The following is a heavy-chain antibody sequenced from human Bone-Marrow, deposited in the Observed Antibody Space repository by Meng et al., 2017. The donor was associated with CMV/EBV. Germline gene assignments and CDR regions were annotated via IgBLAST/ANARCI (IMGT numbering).Heavy chain of an antibody. D-gene: IGHD6-13*01. CDR1: GYTFTSYY. CDR3: ARDPVNIAAADYYYYYGMDV. V-gene: IGHV1-46*01. Sequence: ASVKVSCKASGYTFTSYYMHWVRQAPGQGLEWMGIINPGSGSTNYAQKFQGRVTMTRDTSTSTVYMELSSLRSDDTAVYYCARDPVNIAAADYYYYYGMDVWGQGTTVTVSS. J-gene: IGHJ6*02. CDR2: INPGSGST.